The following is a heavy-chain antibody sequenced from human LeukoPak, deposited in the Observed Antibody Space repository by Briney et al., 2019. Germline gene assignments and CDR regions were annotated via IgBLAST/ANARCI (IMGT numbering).Heavy chain of an antibody. CDR1: GFTFDDYG. V-gene: IGHV3-23*01. J-gene: IGHJ4*02. Sequence: GGSLRLSCAASGFTFDDYGMSWVRQAPGKGLEWVSAISGSGGSTYYADSVKGRFTISRDNSKNTLYLQMNSLRAEDTAVYYCAKVGNVEMATIFPTFDYWGQGTLVTVSS. D-gene: IGHD5-24*01. CDR3: AKVGNVEMATIFPTFDY. CDR2: ISGSGGST.